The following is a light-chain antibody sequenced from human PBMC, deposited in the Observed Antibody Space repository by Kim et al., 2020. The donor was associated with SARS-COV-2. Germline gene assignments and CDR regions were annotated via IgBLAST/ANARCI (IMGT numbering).Light chain of an antibody. CDR1: SSNIGNNY. J-gene: IGLJ1*01. CDR3: GTWDSSMSGLYV. V-gene: IGLV1-51*01. Sequence: KVTISCSGSSSNIGNNYVSWYQQLPGTAPKLLIYDNNKRPSGIPDRFSGSKSGTSATLGITGLQTGDEADYYCGTWDSSMSGLYVFGTGTQVTVL. CDR2: DNN.